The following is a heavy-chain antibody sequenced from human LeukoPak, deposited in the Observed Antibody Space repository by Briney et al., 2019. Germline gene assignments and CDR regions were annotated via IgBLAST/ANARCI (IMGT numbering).Heavy chain of an antibody. V-gene: IGHV3-30-3*01. CDR1: GFTFSTFS. Sequence: GRSLRLSCAASGFTFSTFSMYWVRQAPGKGLEWVALISYSGSEKYYADSVEGRFTISRDNSRNTLYLQMNSLRSEDTAVYYCARGMEYSSGSRPYYYYGMDVWGQGTTVTVSS. CDR2: ISYSGSEK. D-gene: IGHD6-19*01. J-gene: IGHJ6*02. CDR3: ARGMEYSSGSRPYYYYGMDV.